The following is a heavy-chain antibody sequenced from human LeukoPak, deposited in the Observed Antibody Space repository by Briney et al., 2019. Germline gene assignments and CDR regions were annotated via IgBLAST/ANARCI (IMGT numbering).Heavy chain of an antibody. J-gene: IGHJ4*02. V-gene: IGHV1-18*01. CDR1: GYTFTSYG. Sequence: GASVKVSCKASGYTFTSYGISWVRQAPGQGLEWMGWISAYNGNTNYAQKFQGRVTMTTDTSTSTFYMELRSLRSDDTAVYYCARVFRDYGPSYFDYWGQGTLVTVSS. CDR3: ARVFRDYGPSYFDY. D-gene: IGHD4/OR15-4a*01. CDR2: ISAYNGNT.